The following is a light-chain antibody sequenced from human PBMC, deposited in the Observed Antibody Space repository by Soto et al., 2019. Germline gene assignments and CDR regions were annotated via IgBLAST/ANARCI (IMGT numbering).Light chain of an antibody. CDR1: QSVSSK. Sequence: EIVMTPSPATLSVSPVERATLSCRASQSVSSKLAWYQQKPGQAPRLLIYGASIRATGIPARFSGSGSGTEFTLTISSLQSEDFAVYYCQQYSNWPRTFGQGTKVDIK. CDR2: GAS. CDR3: QQYSNWPRT. J-gene: IGKJ1*01. V-gene: IGKV3-15*01.